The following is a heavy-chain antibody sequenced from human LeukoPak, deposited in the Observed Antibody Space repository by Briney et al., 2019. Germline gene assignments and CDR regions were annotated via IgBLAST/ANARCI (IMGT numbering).Heavy chain of an antibody. CDR3: AELGITMIGGV. CDR1: GFTFSDYN. J-gene: IGHJ6*04. V-gene: IGHV3-11*04. D-gene: IGHD3-10*02. CDR2: ISRSGSTI. Sequence: GGSLRLSCAASGFTFSDYNMRWIRQAPGKGLGWVSSISRSGSTIYYADSVKGRFTISRDNAKNSLYLQMNSLRAEDTAVYYCAELGITMIGGVWGKGTTVTISS.